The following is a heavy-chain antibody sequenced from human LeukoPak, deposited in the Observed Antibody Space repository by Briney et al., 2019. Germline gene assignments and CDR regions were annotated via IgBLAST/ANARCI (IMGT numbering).Heavy chain of an antibody. V-gene: IGHV1-18*01. Sequence: ASVKVSCKASGYTFTSYGISWVRQAPGQGLEWMGWISAYNGNTNYAQKLQGRVTMTTDTSTSTAYMELRSLRSDDTAAYYCARDPWNDRAFDIWGQGTMVTVSS. J-gene: IGHJ3*02. D-gene: IGHD1-1*01. CDR2: ISAYNGNT. CDR3: ARDPWNDRAFDI. CDR1: GYTFTSYG.